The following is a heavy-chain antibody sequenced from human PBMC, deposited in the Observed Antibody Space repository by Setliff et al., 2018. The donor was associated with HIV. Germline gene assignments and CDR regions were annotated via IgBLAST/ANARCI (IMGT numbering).Heavy chain of an antibody. CDR2: IHTSGRT. Sequence: SETLSLTCAVSSGSIVSYYWNWIRQPPGRGLEWIGYIHTSGRTKYNPSLKSRLTILVDTSKKQFSLRLTSGTAADTAADYCSRAAYDAVDWLDPWGQGTLVTVSS. J-gene: IGHJ5*02. CDR1: SGSIVSYY. V-gene: IGHV4-4*08. CDR3: SRAAYDAVDWLDP. D-gene: IGHD1-1*01.